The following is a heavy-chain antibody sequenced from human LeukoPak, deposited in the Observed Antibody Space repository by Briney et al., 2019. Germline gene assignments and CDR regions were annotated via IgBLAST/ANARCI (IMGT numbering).Heavy chain of an antibody. CDR2: IYWDDDK. Sequence: SGPTLVKPTQTLTLTCTFSGFSLSTSGVGVGWIRQPPGKALEWLALIYWDDDKRYSPSLKSRLTITKDTSKNQVVLTTTNMDPVDTATYYCAQGDRREWLVPKEPWYFDYWGQGTLVTVSS. CDR1: GFSLSTSGVG. J-gene: IGHJ4*02. D-gene: IGHD6-19*01. V-gene: IGHV2-5*02. CDR3: AQGDRREWLVPKEPWYFDY.